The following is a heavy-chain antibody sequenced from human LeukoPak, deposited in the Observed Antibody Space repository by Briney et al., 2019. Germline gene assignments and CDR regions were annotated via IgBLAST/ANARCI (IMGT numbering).Heavy chain of an antibody. CDR1: EFTFTDYW. D-gene: IGHD3-22*01. V-gene: IGHV3-7*01. CDR2: INRDGSET. J-gene: IGHJ4*02. Sequence: GGSLRLSCVASEFTFTDYWMGWVRQAPGKGLEWVANINRDGSETYYMDSVKGRFTISRDNAKNLLYLQMSSLRVEDTAVYYCARYYYDSSGQRDYFDYWGQGTLVTVSS. CDR3: ARYYYDSSGQRDYFDY.